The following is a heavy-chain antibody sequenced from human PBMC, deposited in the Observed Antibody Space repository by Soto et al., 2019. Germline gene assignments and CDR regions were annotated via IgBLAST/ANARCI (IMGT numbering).Heavy chain of an antibody. CDR2: IGYTSGSS. CDR1: TLTFNHCI. Sequence: GGSMRLSCAVSTLTFNHCIMNWVRQPPGKGLERVSPIGYTSGSSYYADSVKGRFAISRDNSKNTVFLQMNVLRAEDTPVYYCSKVTVWGGSWTYSFDIVGQETMGT. J-gene: IGHJ3*02. CDR3: SKVTVWGGSWTYSFDI. V-gene: IGHV3-23*01. D-gene: IGHD3-3*01.